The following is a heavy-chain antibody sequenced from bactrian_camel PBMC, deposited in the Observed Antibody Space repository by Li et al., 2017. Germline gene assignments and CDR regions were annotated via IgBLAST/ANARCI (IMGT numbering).Heavy chain of an antibody. CDR3: ATGAPHR. CDR1: GFTFSNYW. V-gene: IGHV3S1*01. Sequence: HVQLVESGGGSVQAGGSLRISCAASGFTFSNYWMFWVRQAPEKGLEWVASINMDGSSTFYADSLKGRFTISRDNAKNMVYLQMNSLKPEDTALYFCATGAPHRWGQGTQVTVS. CDR2: INMDGSST. J-gene: IGHJ4*01.